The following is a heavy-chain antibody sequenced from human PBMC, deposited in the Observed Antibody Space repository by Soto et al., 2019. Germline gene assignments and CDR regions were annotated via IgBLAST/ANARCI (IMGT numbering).Heavy chain of an antibody. D-gene: IGHD3-3*01. J-gene: IGHJ6*02. Sequence: SVKVSCKASGFTFTSSAVQWVRQARGQRLEWIGWIVVGSGNTNYAQKFQERVTITRDMSTSTAYMDLSSLRSEDTAVYYCAAATFYYDFWNPPNRYYYGMDVWGQGTTVTVSS. CDR2: IVVGSGNT. CDR3: AAATFYYDFWNPPNRYYYGMDV. CDR1: GFTFTSSA. V-gene: IGHV1-58*01.